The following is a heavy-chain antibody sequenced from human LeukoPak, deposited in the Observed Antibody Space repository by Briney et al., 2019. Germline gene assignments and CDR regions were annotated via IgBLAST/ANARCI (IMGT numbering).Heavy chain of an antibody. Sequence: AGGSLRLSCAASGFTFSSYGMHWVRQAPDKGLEWVAFIRYDGSNKYYADSVKGRFTISRDNSKNTLYLQMNSLRAEDTAVYYCATGDSNDSSGYYPDAFDIWGQGTMVTVSS. V-gene: IGHV3-30*02. D-gene: IGHD3-22*01. CDR3: ATGDSNDSSGYYPDAFDI. CDR2: IRYDGSNK. CDR1: GFTFSSYG. J-gene: IGHJ3*02.